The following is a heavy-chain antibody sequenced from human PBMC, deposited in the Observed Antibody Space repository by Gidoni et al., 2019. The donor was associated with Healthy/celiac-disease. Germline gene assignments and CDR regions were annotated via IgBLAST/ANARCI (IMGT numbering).Heavy chain of an antibody. Sequence: EVQLVESGGGLVQPGGSLRLSCAASGFTFSSYDMHWVRQATGKGLEWVSAIGTAGDPYYPGSVKGRFTISRENAKNSLYLQMNSLRAGDTAVYYCARGGLHYYDILTGYLNMDVWGKGTTVTVSS. CDR2: IGTAGDP. J-gene: IGHJ6*03. V-gene: IGHV3-13*05. D-gene: IGHD3-9*01. CDR3: ARGGLHYYDILTGYLNMDV. CDR1: GFTFSSYD.